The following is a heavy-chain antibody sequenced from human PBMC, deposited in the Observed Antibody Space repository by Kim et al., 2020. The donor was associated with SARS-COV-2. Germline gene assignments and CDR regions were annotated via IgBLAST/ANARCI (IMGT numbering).Heavy chain of an antibody. V-gene: IGHV3-33*03. CDR2: ICYDGGNI. D-gene: IGHD3-10*02. Sequence: GGSLRLSCAASGFTFSNYGMHWVRQAPGKGLEWVSVICYDGGNIDYADSVKGRFTISRDNAKNTLYLQMNSLRTEDTALYYCAIANFTTFYGDFYGL. J-gene: IGHJ6*01. CDR3: AIANFTTFYGDFYGL. CDR1: GFTFSNYG.